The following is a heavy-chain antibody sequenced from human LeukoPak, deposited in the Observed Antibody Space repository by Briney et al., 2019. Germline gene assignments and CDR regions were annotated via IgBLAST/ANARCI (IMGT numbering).Heavy chain of an antibody. Sequence: SETLSLTCTLSGYSISSDYYWGWIRQPPGKGLEWIGSIEHSGSIYYNPFFKSRVTMSVDTSKNQFSLKLSSVTAADTAVYYCARDPADTYYYDSSGYTAAFDYWGQGTLVTVSS. J-gene: IGHJ4*02. CDR3: ARDPADTYYYDSSGYTAAFDY. V-gene: IGHV4-38-2*02. CDR1: GYSISSDYY. D-gene: IGHD3-22*01. CDR2: IEHSGSI.